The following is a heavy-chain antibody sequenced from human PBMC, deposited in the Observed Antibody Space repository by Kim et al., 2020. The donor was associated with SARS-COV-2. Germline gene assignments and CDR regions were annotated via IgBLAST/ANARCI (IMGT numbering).Heavy chain of an antibody. Sequence: SETLSLTCTVSGGSISSYYWSWIRQPPGKGLEWIGYIYYSGSTNYNPSLKSRVTISVDTSKNQFSLKLSSVTAADTAVYYCAREGTVTTSMDVWGKGTTVTVSS. D-gene: IGHD4-17*01. CDR1: GGSISSYY. J-gene: IGHJ6*03. CDR2: IYYSGST. CDR3: AREGTVTTSMDV. V-gene: IGHV4-59*01.